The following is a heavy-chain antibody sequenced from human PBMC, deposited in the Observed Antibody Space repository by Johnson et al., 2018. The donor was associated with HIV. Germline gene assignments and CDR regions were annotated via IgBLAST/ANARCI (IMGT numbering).Heavy chain of an antibody. D-gene: IGHD3-3*02. CDR2: VRSKADNYAT. CDR3: TAHFRVDAFDI. Sequence: VQLVESGGGLVQPGGSLKLSCAASGFTFSGSAMHWVRQASGIGLEWVGRVRSKADNYATAYAASGKDRFTISRDASKNTAYLQMNSLQAEDTAVYYCTAHFRVDAFDIWGQGTMVTVSS. J-gene: IGHJ3*02. V-gene: IGHV3-73*01. CDR1: GFTFSGSA.